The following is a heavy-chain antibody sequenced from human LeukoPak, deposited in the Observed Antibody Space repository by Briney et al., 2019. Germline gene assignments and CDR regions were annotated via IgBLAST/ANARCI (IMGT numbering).Heavy chain of an antibody. CDR3: ARDHDFWSGFGWFDP. D-gene: IGHD3-3*01. Sequence: SETLSLTCTVSGASISSGGYYWSWIRQHPGKGLEWIGYIYYSGSTNYNPSLKSRVTISVDTSKNQFSLKLSSVTAADTAVYYCARDHDFWSGFGWFDPWGQGTLVTVSS. CDR1: GASISSGGYY. CDR2: IYYSGST. J-gene: IGHJ5*02. V-gene: IGHV4-61*08.